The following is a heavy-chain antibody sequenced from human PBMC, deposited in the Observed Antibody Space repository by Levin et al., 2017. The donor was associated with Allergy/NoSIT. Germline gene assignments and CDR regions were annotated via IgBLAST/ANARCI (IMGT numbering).Heavy chain of an antibody. V-gene: IGHV3-23*01. J-gene: IGHJ4*02. D-gene: IGHD6-19*01. CDR2: ISNSGGST. CDR3: AKDSRRTSGWYYFDY. Sequence: PGGSLRLSCAASGFSFNNYDMTWVRQAPGKGLEWVSGISNSGGSTHYADSVKGRFTISRDNSKNTVYLQMNSLRAEDTAVYYCAKDSRRTSGWYYFDYWGQGTLVTVSS. CDR1: GFSFNNYD.